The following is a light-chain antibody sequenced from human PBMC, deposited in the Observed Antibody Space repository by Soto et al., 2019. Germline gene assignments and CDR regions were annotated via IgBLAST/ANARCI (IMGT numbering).Light chain of an antibody. CDR1: ESISPW. CDR2: RVS. J-gene: IGKJ1*01. Sequence: DIQMTQSPSTLSASVGDRVTITCRASESISPWLAWYQQKPGKAPKLLIYRVSTLEVGVPSRFSGSGSGAEFTLTISSLQPDDFATYYCQHHISYSRTFGQGTRVEIK. CDR3: QHHISYSRT. V-gene: IGKV1-5*03.